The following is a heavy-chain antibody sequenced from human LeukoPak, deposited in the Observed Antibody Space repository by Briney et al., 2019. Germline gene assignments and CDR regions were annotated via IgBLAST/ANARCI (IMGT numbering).Heavy chain of an antibody. Sequence: ASVKVSCKASGYTFTSYAMHWVRQAPGQRLEWMGWINAGNGNTKYSQEFQGRVTITRDASASTAYMELSSLRSEDMAVYYCAREGYYYDSSGYYFFDYWGQGTLVTVSS. D-gene: IGHD3-22*01. J-gene: IGHJ4*02. CDR1: GYTFTSYA. CDR3: AREGYYYDSSGYYFFDY. CDR2: INAGNGNT. V-gene: IGHV1-3*03.